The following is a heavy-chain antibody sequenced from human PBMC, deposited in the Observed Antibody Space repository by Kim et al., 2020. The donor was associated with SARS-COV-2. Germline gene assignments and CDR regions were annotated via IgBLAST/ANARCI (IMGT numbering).Heavy chain of an antibody. V-gene: IGHV3-21*01. J-gene: IGHJ4*02. CDR1: GFTFSTYA. D-gene: IGHD3-16*01. Sequence: GGSLRLSCAASGFTFSTYAMHWVRQAPGKGLEWVSAITSPGSIIYYADSVKGRFIISRDNTKNSLYLQMNSLRAEDTAVYYCAQGGKVQNFFSCCGQGTLVTVSS. CDR2: ITSPGSII. CDR3: AQGGKVQNFFSC.